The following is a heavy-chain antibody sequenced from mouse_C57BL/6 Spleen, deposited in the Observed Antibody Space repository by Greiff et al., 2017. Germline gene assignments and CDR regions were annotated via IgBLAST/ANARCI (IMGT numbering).Heavy chain of an antibody. J-gene: IGHJ1*03. Sequence: VQLQQSGAELVRPGASVTLSCKASGYTFTDYEMHWVKQTPVHGLEWIGAIDPETGGTAYNEKFKGKAILTADKSSSTAYMELRSLTSEDSAVYYCTRKGTTVVEMGPEVWGTGTTVTVSS. CDR1: GYTFTDYE. D-gene: IGHD1-1*01. V-gene: IGHV1-15*01. CDR2: IDPETGGT. CDR3: TRKGTTVVEMGPEV.